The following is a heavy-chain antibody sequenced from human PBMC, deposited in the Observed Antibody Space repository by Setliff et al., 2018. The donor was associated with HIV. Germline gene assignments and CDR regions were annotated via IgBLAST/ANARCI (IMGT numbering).Heavy chain of an antibody. J-gene: IGHJ6*02. CDR2: MNPNGGNT. V-gene: IGHV1-8*01. CDR3: ASSWSRIRYYGMDV. D-gene: IGHD6-13*01. Sequence: ASVKVSCKPSGSTFSTYDINWVRQATGQGLEWMGWMNPNGGNTGYAQKFQGRVTMTRNTSISTAYMELSSLRSDDTAVYYCASSWSRIRYYGMDVWGQGTTVTVSS. CDR1: GSTFSTYD.